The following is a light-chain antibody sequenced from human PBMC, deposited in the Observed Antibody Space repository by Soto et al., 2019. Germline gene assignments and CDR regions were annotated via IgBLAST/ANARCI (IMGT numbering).Light chain of an antibody. CDR2: GAS. V-gene: IGKV3-20*01. CDR3: QQYGNSRT. Sequence: EIVLTQSPGTLCLSPGERATLSRRASQSVSSSYLAWYQQKLGKAPRLLIYGASTRATGIPDRYSGSGSGTDFTLTIRRLEPEDSAVYYCQQYGNSRTFGQGTKVDIK. CDR1: QSVSSSY. J-gene: IGKJ1*01.